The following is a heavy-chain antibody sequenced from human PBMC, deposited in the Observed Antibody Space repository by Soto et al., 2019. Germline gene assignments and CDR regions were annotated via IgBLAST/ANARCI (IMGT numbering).Heavy chain of an antibody. CDR3: ARSDRRCSPNCVEVADY. CDR2: IWYDGRNK. CDR1: GFTFSSYG. Sequence: QVQLVESGGGVVQPGRPLRLSCAASGFTFSSYGMHWVRQAPGKGLEWVAVIWYDGRNKYYADSVKGRFTISRDNSKNTLYLQMNSLRAEDTAVYYCARSDRRCSPNCVEVADYWGQGTLVTVSS. J-gene: IGHJ4*02. D-gene: IGHD2-2*01. V-gene: IGHV3-33*01.